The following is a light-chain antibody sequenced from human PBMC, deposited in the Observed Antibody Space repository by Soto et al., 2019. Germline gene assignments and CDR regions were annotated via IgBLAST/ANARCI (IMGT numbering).Light chain of an antibody. J-gene: IGLJ2*01. Sequence: QLVLTQSPSASASLGASVKLTCTLSSGHSSYAIAWHQQQPEKGPRYLMKLNSDGSHSKGDAIPDRFSGSSSGAERYLTISSPQSEDEADYYCQTWGTGIVVFGGGTKVTVL. CDR3: QTWGTGIVV. CDR2: LNSDGSH. V-gene: IGLV4-69*01. CDR1: SGHSSYA.